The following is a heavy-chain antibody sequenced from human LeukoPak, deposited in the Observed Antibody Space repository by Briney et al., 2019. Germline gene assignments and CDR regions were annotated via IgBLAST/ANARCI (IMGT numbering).Heavy chain of an antibody. Sequence: GGSLRLSCEASTFTFSTDDMSWVRQAPGNGLEWVSSINDSGGSTFYADSVKGRFTISRDNSKNTLYLQMNSLRAEDTAVYYCAIVPNRSGTYVDYWGQGTLVTVSS. CDR1: TFTFSTDD. D-gene: IGHD1-26*01. V-gene: IGHV3-23*01. CDR3: AIVPNRSGTYVDY. J-gene: IGHJ4*02. CDR2: INDSGGST.